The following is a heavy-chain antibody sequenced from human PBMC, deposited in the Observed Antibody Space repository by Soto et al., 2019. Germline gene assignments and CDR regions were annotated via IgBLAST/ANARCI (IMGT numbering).Heavy chain of an antibody. D-gene: IGHD2-15*01. J-gene: IGHJ4*02. CDR2: ISVSGTKT. CDR3: AKGGGSCCFDC. CDR1: GFSFSSYA. Sequence: GGSLILSFATSGFSFSSYAMSWVRKAPGKGLDWVSAISVSGTKTHYADSVKGRFTIARDNSKNTLYLQMNSLGAGDTAVYYCAKGGGSCCFDCWGQGAVVTVSS. V-gene: IGHV3-23*01.